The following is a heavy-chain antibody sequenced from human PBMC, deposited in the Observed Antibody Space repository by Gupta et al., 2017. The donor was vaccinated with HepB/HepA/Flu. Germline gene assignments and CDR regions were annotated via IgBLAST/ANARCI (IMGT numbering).Heavy chain of an antibody. CDR3: AKDVHFWNAMNV. V-gene: IGHV3-23*01. D-gene: IGHD3-3*02. CDR2: IGGDIST. Sequence: EVQLLESGGGLVQPGGSLRLSCAASGFTFGSNAMNWVRQAPGKGLEWVSGIGGDISTHYEDSVKGRFTIFRDNSKNTLDLQMTRLRAEDTAVYYCAKDVHFWNAMNVWGKVTAVTVTS. J-gene: IGHJ6*03. CDR1: GFTFGSNA.